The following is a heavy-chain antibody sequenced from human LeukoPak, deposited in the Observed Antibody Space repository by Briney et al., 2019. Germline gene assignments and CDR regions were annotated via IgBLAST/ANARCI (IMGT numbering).Heavy chain of an antibody. Sequence: SVKVSCKASGGTFSSYAISWVRQAPGQGLEWMGGIIPIFGTADYAQKFQGRVTITADESTTTAYMELSSLTSEDTAVYYCAREGSGSFRPFFDIWGQGTMVTVSS. D-gene: IGHD1-26*01. CDR1: GGTFSSYA. CDR2: IIPIFGTA. CDR3: AREGSGSFRPFFDI. V-gene: IGHV1-69*13. J-gene: IGHJ3*02.